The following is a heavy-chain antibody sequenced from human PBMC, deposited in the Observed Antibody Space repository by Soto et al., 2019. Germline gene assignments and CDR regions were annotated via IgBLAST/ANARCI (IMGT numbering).Heavy chain of an antibody. D-gene: IGHD5-18*01. CDR3: ARVSVGIQLWLSYYYGMDV. CDR2: ISYDGSNK. V-gene: IGHV3-30-3*01. Sequence: LRLSCAASGFTFSSYAMHWVRQATGKGLDWVAVISYDGSNKYYADSVKGRFTISRDNSKNTLYLQMNSLRAEDTAVYYCARVSVGIQLWLSYYYGMDVWGQGTTVTVSS. CDR1: GFTFSSYA. J-gene: IGHJ6*02.